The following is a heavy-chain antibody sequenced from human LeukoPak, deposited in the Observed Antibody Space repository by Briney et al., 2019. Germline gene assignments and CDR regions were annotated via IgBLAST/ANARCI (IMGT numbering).Heavy chain of an antibody. CDR2: IYTSGST. D-gene: IGHD5-24*01. Sequence: SETLSLTCTVSGGSISSYYWSWIRQPPGKGLEWIGYIYTSGSTNYNPSLKSRVTISVDTSKNQFSLKLSSVTAADTAVCYCARLQTATTTGSRYYFDSWGQGTLVTVSS. CDR1: GGSISSYY. J-gene: IGHJ4*02. V-gene: IGHV4-4*09. CDR3: ARLQTATTTGSRYYFDS.